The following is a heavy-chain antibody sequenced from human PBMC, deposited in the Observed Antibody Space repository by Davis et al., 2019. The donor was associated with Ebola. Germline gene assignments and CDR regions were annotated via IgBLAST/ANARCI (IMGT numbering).Heavy chain of an antibody. J-gene: IGHJ6*02. V-gene: IGHV3-30*18. CDR2: ISYDGSNK. Sequence: PGGSLRLSCVASGFTFGSYAMNWVRQAPGKGLEWVAVISYDGSNKYYADSVKGRFTISRDNSKNTLYLQMNSLRAEDTAVYYCAKASYYDSYGMDVWGQGTTVTVSS. CDR1: GFTFGSYA. D-gene: IGHD3-3*01. CDR3: AKASYYDSYGMDV.